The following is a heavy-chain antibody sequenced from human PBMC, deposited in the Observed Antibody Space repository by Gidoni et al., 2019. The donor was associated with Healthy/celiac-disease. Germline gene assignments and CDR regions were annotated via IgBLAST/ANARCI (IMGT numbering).Heavy chain of an antibody. CDR1: GGSFSGYY. J-gene: IGHJ6*02. V-gene: IGHV4-34*01. Sequence: QVQLQQWGAGLLKPSETLSLTCAVYGGSFSGYYWSWIRQPPGKGLEWIGEINHSGSTNYNPSLKSRVTISVDTSKNQFSLKLSSVTAADTAVYYCARRRSGYYRVGMDVWGQGTTVTVSS. CDR2: INHSGST. CDR3: ARRRSGYYRVGMDV. D-gene: IGHD3-3*01.